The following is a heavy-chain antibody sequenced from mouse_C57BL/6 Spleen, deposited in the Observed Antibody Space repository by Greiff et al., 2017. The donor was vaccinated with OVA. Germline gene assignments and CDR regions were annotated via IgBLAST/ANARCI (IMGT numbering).Heavy chain of an antibody. CDR1: GYTFTDYE. CDR3: TRNPHYYGSSHYYAMDY. CDR2: IDPETGGT. D-gene: IGHD1-1*01. V-gene: IGHV1-15*01. J-gene: IGHJ4*01. Sequence: QVQLQQSGAELVRPGASVTLSCKASGYTFTDYEMHWVKQTPVHGLEWIGAIDPETGGTAYNQKFKGKAILTADKSYSTAYMELRSLTSEDSAVYYFTRNPHYYGSSHYYAMDYWGQGTSVTVSS.